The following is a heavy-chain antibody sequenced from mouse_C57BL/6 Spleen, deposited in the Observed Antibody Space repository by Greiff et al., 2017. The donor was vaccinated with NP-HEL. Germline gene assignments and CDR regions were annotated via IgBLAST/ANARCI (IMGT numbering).Heavy chain of an antibody. V-gene: IGHV1-64*01. CDR3: AREGNWDFAWFAY. J-gene: IGHJ3*01. D-gene: IGHD4-1*01. Sequence: VQLQQPGAELVKPGASVKLSCKASGYTFTSYWMHWVKQRPGQGLEWIGMIHPNSGSTNYNEKFKSKATLTVDKSSSTAYMQLSSLTSEDSAVYYCAREGNWDFAWFAYWGQGTLVTVSA. CDR1: GYTFTSYW. CDR2: IHPNSGST.